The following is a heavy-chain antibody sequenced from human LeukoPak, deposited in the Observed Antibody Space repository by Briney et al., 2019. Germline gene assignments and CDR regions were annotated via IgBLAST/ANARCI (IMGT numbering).Heavy chain of an antibody. CDR3: ARDELGDY. D-gene: IGHD7-27*01. V-gene: IGHV3-33*05. CDR1: GFTFRDYA. Sequence: GGSLRLSCVVSGFTFRDYAMNWFRQATGKGLEWVAVISSDGKTDPNYYSDSARGRFTISRDDSRNVLYLQMNSLSGEDTAVYYCARDELGDYWGRGTLVAVAS. J-gene: IGHJ4*02. CDR2: ISSDGKTDPN.